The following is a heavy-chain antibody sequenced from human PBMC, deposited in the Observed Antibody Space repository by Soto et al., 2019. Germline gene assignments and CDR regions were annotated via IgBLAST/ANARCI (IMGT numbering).Heavy chain of an antibody. CDR2: ISYDGSNK. Sequence: PGGSLRLSCAASGFTFSSYGMHWVRQAPGKGLEWVAVISYDGSNKYYADSVKGRFTISRDNSKNTLYLQMNSLRAEDTAVYYCANGPELVGQLWSNYYYYYYGMDVWGQGTTVTVSS. CDR1: GFTFSSYG. V-gene: IGHV3-30*18. CDR3: ANGPELVGQLWSNYYYYYYGMDV. D-gene: IGHD5-18*01. J-gene: IGHJ6*02.